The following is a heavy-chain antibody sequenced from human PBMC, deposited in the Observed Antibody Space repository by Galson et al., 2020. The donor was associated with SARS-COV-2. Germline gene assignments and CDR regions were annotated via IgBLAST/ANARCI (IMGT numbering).Heavy chain of an antibody. V-gene: IGHV4-39*07. CDR2: SHYSGRT. CDR3: ASPRQAGLDY. CDR1: GGSMSSSSYP. J-gene: IGHJ4*02. Sequence: ASETLSLPCTLSGGSMSSSSYPWTWIRQPPGKGLEWIGSSHYSGRTYYNPSLKSRVTVSVDTSKNQFSLKVSSVTAADTAVYYCASPRQAGLDYWGQGTRVTVSS.